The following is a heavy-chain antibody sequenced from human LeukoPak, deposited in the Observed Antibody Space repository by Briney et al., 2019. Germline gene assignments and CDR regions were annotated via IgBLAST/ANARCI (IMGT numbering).Heavy chain of an antibody. CDR1: GGSISSGGYY. V-gene: IGHV4-31*03. CDR3: ARGVYGDYVGT. CDR2: IYYSGST. J-gene: IGHJ5*02. D-gene: IGHD4-17*01. Sequence: SETLSLTCTVAGGSISSGGYYWSWIRQHPGQGLEWIGYIYYSGSTYYNPSLKSRVTISVDTSKNQFSLKLSSVTAADTAVCYCARGVYGDYVGTWGQGTLVTVSS.